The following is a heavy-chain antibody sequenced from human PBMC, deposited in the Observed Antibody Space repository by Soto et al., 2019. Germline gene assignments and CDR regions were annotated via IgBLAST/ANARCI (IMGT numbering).Heavy chain of an antibody. CDR2: IYHSGST. Sequence: SETLSLTCAVSGGSISSSNWWSWVRQPPGKGLEWIGEIYHSGSTNYNPSLKSRVTMTRNTSISTAYMELSSLRSEDTAVYYCARLKQDYAVAWGQGTLVTVS. V-gene: IGHV4-4*02. CDR3: ARLKQDYAVA. CDR1: GGSISSSNW. J-gene: IGHJ5*02. D-gene: IGHD3-16*01.